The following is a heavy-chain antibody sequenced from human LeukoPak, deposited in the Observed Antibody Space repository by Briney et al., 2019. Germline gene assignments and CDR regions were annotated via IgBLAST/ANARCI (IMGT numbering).Heavy chain of an antibody. V-gene: IGHV3-23*01. Sequence: GGSLRLSCAASGFTFSSYAMSWVRQAPGKGLEWVSAISGSGGSTYYADSVKGRFTISRDNSKNTLYLQMNSLRAEDTAVYYCATNTFKDIVVVPAAIRNYYYYMDVWGKGTTVTVSS. J-gene: IGHJ6*03. CDR1: GFTFSSYA. D-gene: IGHD2-2*02. CDR2: ISGSGGST. CDR3: ATNTFKDIVVVPAAIRNYYYYMDV.